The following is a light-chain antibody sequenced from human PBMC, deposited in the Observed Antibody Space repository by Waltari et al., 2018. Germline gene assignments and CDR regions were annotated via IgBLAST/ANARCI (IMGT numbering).Light chain of an antibody. Sequence: DIQMTQSPSSLSASVGDSVTITCRASQSISIYLNWYQQKPGTAPKLLISAVSSLQSGVPSRFSGSGSGTDFALTISSVQAEDVAIYYCQQYYSNPRTFGQGTRLEIK. CDR2: AVS. V-gene: IGKV1-39*01. J-gene: IGKJ2*01. CDR1: QSISIY. CDR3: QQYYSNPRT.